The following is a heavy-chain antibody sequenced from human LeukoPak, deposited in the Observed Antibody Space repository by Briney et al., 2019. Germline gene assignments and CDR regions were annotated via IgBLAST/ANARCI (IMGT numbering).Heavy chain of an antibody. J-gene: IGHJ4*02. Sequence: GGSLRLSCAASGFTFSSYGMHWVRQAPGKGLEWVAVIWYDGSNKYYADSVKGRFTISRDNSKNTLYLQMNSLRAEDTAVYYCAKDTIFGVVITRGYFDYWGQGTLVTVSS. CDR3: AKDTIFGVVITRGYFDY. CDR2: IWYDGSNK. D-gene: IGHD3-3*01. V-gene: IGHV3-33*06. CDR1: GFTFSSYG.